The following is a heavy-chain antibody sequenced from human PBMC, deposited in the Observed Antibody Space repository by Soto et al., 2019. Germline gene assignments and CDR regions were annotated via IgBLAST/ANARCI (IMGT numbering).Heavy chain of an antibody. D-gene: IGHD5-12*01. CDR1: GFTFGSYA. V-gene: IGHV3-23*01. Sequence: GGSLRHSCAASGFTFGSYAMSWVRQAPGKWLEWVSAISGSGGSTYYADSVKGRFTISRDNSKNTLYLQMNSLRAEDTAVYYCARNFGEATYYYYYYGMDVWGQGTTVT. CDR3: ARNFGEATYYYYYYGMDV. CDR2: ISGSGGST. J-gene: IGHJ6*02.